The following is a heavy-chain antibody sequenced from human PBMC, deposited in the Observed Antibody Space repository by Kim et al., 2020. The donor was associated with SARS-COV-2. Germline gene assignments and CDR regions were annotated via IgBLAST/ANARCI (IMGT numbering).Heavy chain of an antibody. Sequence: AQKFQGRVTITADKSTSTAYMELSSLRSEDTAVYYCARELITGTFWWFDPWGQGTLVTVSS. J-gene: IGHJ5*02. V-gene: IGHV1-69*04. D-gene: IGHD1-20*01. CDR3: ARELITGTFWWFDP.